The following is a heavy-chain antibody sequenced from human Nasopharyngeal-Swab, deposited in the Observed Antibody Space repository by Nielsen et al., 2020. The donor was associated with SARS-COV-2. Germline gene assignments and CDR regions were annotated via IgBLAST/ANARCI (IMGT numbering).Heavy chain of an antibody. CDR3: ARDSKWELLWGWFDP. D-gene: IGHD1-26*01. CDR1: GYTFTSYA. CDR2: INAGNGNT. J-gene: IGHJ5*02. Sequence: ASVKVSCKASGYTFTSYAMHWVRQAPGQRLEWMGWINAGNGNTKYSQKFQGRVTITRDTSASTAYMELSSLRSEDTAVYYCARDSKWELLWGWFDPWGQGTLVTVSS. V-gene: IGHV1-3*01.